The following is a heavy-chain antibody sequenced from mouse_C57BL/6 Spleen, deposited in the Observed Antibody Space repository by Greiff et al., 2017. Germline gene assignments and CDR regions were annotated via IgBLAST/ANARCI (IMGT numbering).Heavy chain of an antibody. CDR1: GYTFTSYW. D-gene: IGHD4-1*01. V-gene: IGHV1-52*01. J-gene: IGHJ4*01. Sequence: VQLQQPGAELVRPGSSVKLSCKASGYTFTSYWMHWVKQRPIQGLEWIGNIDPSDSGTNYNQKFKNKATLTVDKSSSTAYMQLSSLTSEDSAVYYCARGLTGSGYYAMDYWGQGTSVTVSA. CDR3: ARGLTGSGYYAMDY. CDR2: IDPSDSGT.